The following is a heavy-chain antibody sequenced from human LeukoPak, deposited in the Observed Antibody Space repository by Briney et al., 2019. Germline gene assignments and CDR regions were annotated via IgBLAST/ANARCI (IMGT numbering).Heavy chain of an antibody. CDR2: IYHSGST. CDR1: GGSISSSGYY. J-gene: IGHJ5*02. Sequence: SETLSLTCTVSGGSISSSGYYWGWIRQPPGKGLEWIASIYHSGSTYYNPSLKSRVTISVDTSKNQLSLKLSPLTAADTAVYYCARHEYSGSYYGLSWFDPWGQGTLVTVSS. D-gene: IGHD1-26*01. CDR3: ARHEYSGSYYGLSWFDP. V-gene: IGHV4-39*01.